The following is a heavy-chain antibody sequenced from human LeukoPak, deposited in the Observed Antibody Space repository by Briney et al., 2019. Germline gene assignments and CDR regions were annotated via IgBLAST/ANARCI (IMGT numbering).Heavy chain of an antibody. V-gene: IGHV3-23*01. J-gene: IGHJ4*02. CDR2: ISGSGGST. D-gene: IGHD6-6*01. CDR3: ASFRSSIAAHDY. Sequence: GGPLRLSCGASGFTFSSYAMSWVRQAPGKGPEWVSGISGSGGSTYYADSVKGRFTISRDNSKNTLYLQMNSLRAEDTAVYYCASFRSSIAAHDYWGQGTLVTVSS. CDR1: GFTFSSYA.